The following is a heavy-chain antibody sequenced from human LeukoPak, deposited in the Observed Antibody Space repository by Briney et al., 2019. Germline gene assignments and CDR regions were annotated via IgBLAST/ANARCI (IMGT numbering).Heavy chain of an antibody. CDR1: GFTFSSYE. J-gene: IGHJ4*02. CDR2: ISSSGSTI. V-gene: IGHV3-48*03. CDR3: AKDFRSSGYYEGVDY. D-gene: IGHD3-22*01. Sequence: PGGSLRLSCAASGFTFSSYEMNWVRQAPGKGLEWVSYISSSGSTIYYADSVKGRFTISRDNAKNSLYLQMNSLRAEDTALYYCAKDFRSSGYYEGVDYWGQGTLVTVSS.